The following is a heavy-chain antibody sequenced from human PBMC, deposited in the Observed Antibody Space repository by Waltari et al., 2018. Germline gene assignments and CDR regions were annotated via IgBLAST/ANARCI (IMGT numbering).Heavy chain of an antibody. CDR2: IYESGSI. J-gene: IGHJ4*02. V-gene: IGHV4-39*01. Sequence: QLQLQESGPGLVKPSETLSLTCTVSGGSIRSSTYYWGWIRQAPGKGLEWIGSIYESGSIYYNPSLNSRVSVSVDTSKNQFSLQLSSVTAADTAVYYCARHGRVVDVVVVVAATLIDYWGQGTLVTVSS. CDR3: ARHGRVVDVVVVVAATLIDY. CDR1: GGSIRSSTYY. D-gene: IGHD2-15*01.